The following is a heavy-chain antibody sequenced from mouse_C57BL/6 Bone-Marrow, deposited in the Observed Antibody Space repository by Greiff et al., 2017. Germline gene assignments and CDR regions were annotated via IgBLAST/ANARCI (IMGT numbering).Heavy chain of an antibody. CDR1: GYAFTNYL. Sequence: QVQLQQSGAELVRPGTSVRVSCKASGYAFTNYLIGWVQQRPGQGLEWIGVINPGSGGSKYNEKFKGKATLTADKSSSTAYIQLSGLTSEDSAVYFWARWGSGFAWFAYWGQGTLVTVSA. V-gene: IGHV1-54*01. J-gene: IGHJ3*01. CDR3: ARWGSGFAWFAY. CDR2: INPGSGGS. D-gene: IGHD3-2*02.